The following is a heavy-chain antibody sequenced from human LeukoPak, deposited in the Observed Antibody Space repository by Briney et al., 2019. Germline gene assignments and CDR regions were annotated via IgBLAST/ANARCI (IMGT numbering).Heavy chain of an antibody. CDR3: AGVSGELPPAYYYGMDV. CDR2: INAGNGNT. CDR1: GFTFTSYA. Sequence: GRSLRLSCAASGFTFTSYAMHWVRQAPGQRLEWMGWINAGNGNTKYSQKFQGRVTITRDTSASTAYMELSSLRSEDTAVYYCAGVSGELPPAYYYGMDVWGQGTTVTVSS. J-gene: IGHJ6*02. D-gene: IGHD3-16*01. V-gene: IGHV1-3*01.